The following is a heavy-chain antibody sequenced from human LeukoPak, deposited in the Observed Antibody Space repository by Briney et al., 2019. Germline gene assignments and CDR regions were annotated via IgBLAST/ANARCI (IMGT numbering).Heavy chain of an antibody. V-gene: IGHV1-46*01. CDR3: ARDAGRQWLTRPTA. J-gene: IGHJ4*02. Sequence: ASVKVSCKASGYTFTSYYMHWVRQAPGQGLEWMGIINPSGGSTSYAQKFQGRVTMTRDTSISTAYMELSRLRSDDTAVYYCARDAGRQWLTRPTAWGQGTLVTVSS. CDR1: GYTFTSYY. D-gene: IGHD6-19*01. CDR2: INPSGGST.